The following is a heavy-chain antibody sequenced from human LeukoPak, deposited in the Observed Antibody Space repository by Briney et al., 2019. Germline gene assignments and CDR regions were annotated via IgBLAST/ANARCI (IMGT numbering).Heavy chain of an antibody. J-gene: IGHJ6*02. CDR2: IKPDGSEK. CDR1: GFTFSSYV. D-gene: IGHD6-19*01. V-gene: IGHV3-7*04. Sequence: GGSLRLSCAASGFTFSSYVMHWVRQAPGKGLEWVANIKPDGSEKYYVDSLKGRFTISRDNAENSLFLQMNSLRAEDTAVYYCARAAVAGPGDVWGQGTTVTVSS. CDR3: ARAAVAGPGDV.